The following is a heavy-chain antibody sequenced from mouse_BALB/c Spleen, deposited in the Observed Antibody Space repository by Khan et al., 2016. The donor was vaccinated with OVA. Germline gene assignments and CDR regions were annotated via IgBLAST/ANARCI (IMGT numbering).Heavy chain of an antibody. CDR1: GFSLSRYN. Sequence: QVTLKESGPGLVAPSQSLSITCTVSGFSLSRYNIHWVRQPPGKGLEWLGMIWGGGGTDYNSTLKSRLNISKDNSKSQVFLKMNSLQNDDTAMYYCARAYYRYDGYYAMDYWGQGTSVTVSS. CDR2: IWGGGGT. V-gene: IGHV2-6-4*01. D-gene: IGHD2-14*01. CDR3: ARAYYRYDGYYAMDY. J-gene: IGHJ4*01.